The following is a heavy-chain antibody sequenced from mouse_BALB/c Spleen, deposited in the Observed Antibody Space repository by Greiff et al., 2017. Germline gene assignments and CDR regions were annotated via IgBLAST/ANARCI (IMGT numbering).Heavy chain of an antibody. J-gene: IGHJ2*01. CDR2: IWSGGST. CDR3: ARVWAYSFDY. Sequence: VQLQESGPGLVQPSQSLSITCTVSGFSLTSYGVHWVRQSPGKGLEWLGVIWSGGSTDYNAAFISRLSISKDNSKSQVFFKMNSLQADDTAIYYCARVWAYSFDYWGQGTTLTVSS. V-gene: IGHV2-4-1*01. D-gene: IGHD4-1*01. CDR1: GFSLTSYG.